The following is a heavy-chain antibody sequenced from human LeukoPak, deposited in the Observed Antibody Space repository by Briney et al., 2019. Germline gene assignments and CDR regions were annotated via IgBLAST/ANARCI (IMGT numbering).Heavy chain of an antibody. CDR1: GFTFSSYA. CDR3: ANYGLRYSGYGYFDY. J-gene: IGHJ4*02. CDR2: ISGSGGST. Sequence: GGSLRLSCAASGFTFSSYAMSWVRQAPGKGLEWVSAISGSGGSTYYADSVKGRFTISRDNSKNTLYLQMNSLRAEDTAVYYCANYGLRYSGYGYFDYWGQGTLVTVSS. D-gene: IGHD5-12*01. V-gene: IGHV3-23*01.